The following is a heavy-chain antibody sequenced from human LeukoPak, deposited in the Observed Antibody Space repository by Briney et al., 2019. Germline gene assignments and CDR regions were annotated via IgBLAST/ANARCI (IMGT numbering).Heavy chain of an antibody. CDR3: ARHGYSYGYSWFDP. Sequence: PSETLSLACTVSGGSLSSYYWSWIRQPPGKGLEGIGYIYTSGSTNYNPSLKSRVTISVGTSKKHFSLKLSSVTAADTAVYYCARHGYSYGYSWFDPWGQGTLVTVSS. D-gene: IGHD5-18*01. CDR1: GGSLSSYY. V-gene: IGHV4-4*09. CDR2: IYTSGST. J-gene: IGHJ5*02.